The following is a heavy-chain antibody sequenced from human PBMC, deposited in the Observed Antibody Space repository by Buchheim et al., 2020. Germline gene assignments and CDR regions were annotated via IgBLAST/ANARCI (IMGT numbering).Heavy chain of an antibody. D-gene: IGHD1-26*01. J-gene: IGHJ4*02. V-gene: IGHV3-23*01. CDR2: ISGSGGST. CDR3: AKAGYSGSYYPYYFDY. Sequence: EVQLLESGGGLVQPGGSLRLSCAASGFTFSSYAMSWVRQAPGKGLEWVSAISGSGGSTYYADSVKGRFTISSDNSKNTLYLQMNRLRAEDTAVYYCAKAGYSGSYYPYYFDYWGQGTL. CDR1: GFTFSSYA.